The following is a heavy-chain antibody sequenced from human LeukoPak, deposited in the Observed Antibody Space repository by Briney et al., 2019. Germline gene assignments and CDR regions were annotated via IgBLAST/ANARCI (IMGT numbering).Heavy chain of an antibody. J-gene: IGHJ4*02. CDR1: GDSVSSNSAV. D-gene: IGHD3-22*01. CDR3: ARAWRYYYDSSGYLDY. V-gene: IGHV6-1*01. CDR2: TYYKSNASS. Sequence: SQTLSLTCAISGDSVSSNSAVWNWIRQSPSRGLEWLGRTYYKSNASSDFAISVKSRITINPDTSKNQFSLQLNSVTPEDTAVYYCARAWRYYYDSSGYLDYWGQGTLVTVSS.